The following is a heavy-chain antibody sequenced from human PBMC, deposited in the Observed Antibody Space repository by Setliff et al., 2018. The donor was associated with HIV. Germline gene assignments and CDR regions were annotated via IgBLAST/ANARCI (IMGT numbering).Heavy chain of an antibody. J-gene: IGHJ4*03. Sequence: GGSLRLSCEASGFTVSSSYMAWVRQAPGKGLEWVSIIYIAATTYYYADSVKGRFTISRDNSKNTVYLQMNNLRVEDTAVYYCARSPQGGYFDHWGQGTLVTVSS. V-gene: IGHV3-53*01. CDR2: IYIAATT. CDR3: ARSPQGGYFDH. CDR1: GFTVSSSY.